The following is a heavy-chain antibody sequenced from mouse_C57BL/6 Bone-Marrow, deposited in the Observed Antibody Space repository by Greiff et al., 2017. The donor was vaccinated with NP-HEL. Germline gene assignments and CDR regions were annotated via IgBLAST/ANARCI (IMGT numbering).Heavy chain of an antibody. CDR1: GYTFTDYE. V-gene: IGHV1-15*01. CDR2: IDPETGGT. Sequence: QVQLQQSGAELVRPGASVTLSCKASGYTFTDYEMHWVKQTPVHGLEWIGAIDPETGGTAYNQTFKGKAILTADKSSSTAYMELRSLTSEDSAVYYCTRPPYDGYYGWYFDVWGTGTTVTVSS. D-gene: IGHD2-3*01. CDR3: TRPPYDGYYGWYFDV. J-gene: IGHJ1*03.